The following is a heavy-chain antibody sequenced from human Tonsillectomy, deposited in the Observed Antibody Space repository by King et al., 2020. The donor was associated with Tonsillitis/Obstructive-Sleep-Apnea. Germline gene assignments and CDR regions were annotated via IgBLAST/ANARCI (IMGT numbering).Heavy chain of an antibody. V-gene: IGHV5-10-1*03. D-gene: IGHD3-22*01. CDR2: IDPSDSYT. CDR1: GYSFISYW. CDR3: ARQIGGYYDSSGCY. J-gene: IGHJ4*02. Sequence: VQLVESGAEVKKPGESLRISCKGSGYSFISYWISWVRQMPGKGLEWMGRIDPSDSYTNYSPSFQGHVTISVDKSISTASLQWSSLKASDTAMYYCARQIGGYYDSSGCYWGQGTLVTVSS.